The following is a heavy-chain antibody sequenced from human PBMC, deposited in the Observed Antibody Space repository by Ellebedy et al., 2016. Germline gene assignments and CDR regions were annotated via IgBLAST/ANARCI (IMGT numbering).Heavy chain of an antibody. J-gene: IGHJ4*02. Sequence: GESLKISXEVSGFTFSSYWMSWVRQPPGKGLEWVAKIKQDGSEKYYVESVKGRSTISRDNAKNSLYLQMNSLRAEDTAVYYCVRGNSDRYWGHFGYWGQGTLVTVSS. CDR2: IKQDGSEK. V-gene: IGHV3-7*03. CDR3: VRGNSDRYWGHFGY. D-gene: IGHD6-19*01. CDR1: GFTFSSYW.